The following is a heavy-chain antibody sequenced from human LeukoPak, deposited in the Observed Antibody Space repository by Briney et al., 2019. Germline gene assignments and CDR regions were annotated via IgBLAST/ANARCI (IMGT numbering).Heavy chain of an antibody. CDR2: MYYSGST. V-gene: IGHV4-59*01. D-gene: IGHD6-13*01. J-gene: IGHJ4*02. Sequence: SETLSLTCTVSGGSISSYYWSWIRQPPGKGLEWIGYMYYSGSTNYNPSLKSRVTISVDTFKNQFSLNLSSVTAADTAVYYCARGIIAAALDYWGQGTLVTVSS. CDR3: ARGIIAAALDY. CDR1: GGSISSYY.